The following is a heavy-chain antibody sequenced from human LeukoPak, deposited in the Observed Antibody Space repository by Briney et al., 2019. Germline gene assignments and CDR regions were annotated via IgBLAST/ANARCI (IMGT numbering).Heavy chain of an antibody. D-gene: IGHD3-10*01. CDR3: ARENYGSGSSMDV. CDR1: GGSFSGYY. Sequence: PSETLSLTCAVYGGSFSGYYWSWIRQPPGKGLEWIGEINHSGSTNYNPSLKSRVTISVDTSKNQFSLKLSSVTAADTAVYYCARENYGSGSSMDVWGQGTTVTVSS. V-gene: IGHV4-34*01. CDR2: INHSGST. J-gene: IGHJ6*02.